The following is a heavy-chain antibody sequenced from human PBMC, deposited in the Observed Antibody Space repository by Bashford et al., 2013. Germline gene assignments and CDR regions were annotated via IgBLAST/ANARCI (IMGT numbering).Heavy chain of an antibody. Sequence: ASVKVSCKASGYTFTSYYMHWVRQAPGQGLEWMGIINPSGGSTSYAQKFQGRVTMTRDTSTSTVYMELSSLRSEDTAVYYCARSPLCDFWSWFYPVCQPDYWGQGTLVTVSS. CDR1: GYTFTSYY. J-gene: IGHJ4*02. D-gene: IGHD3-3*01. V-gene: IGHV1-46*01. CDR2: INPSGGST. CDR3: ARSPLCDFWSWFYPVCQPDY.